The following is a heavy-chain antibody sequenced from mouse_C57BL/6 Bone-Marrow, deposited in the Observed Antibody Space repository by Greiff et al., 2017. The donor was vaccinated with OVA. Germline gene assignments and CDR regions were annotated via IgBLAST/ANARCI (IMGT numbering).Heavy chain of an antibody. J-gene: IGHJ3*01. Sequence: VKLQESGAELVKPGASVKISCKASGYAFSSYWMNWVKQRPGKGLEWIGQIYPGDGDTNYNGKFKGKATLTADKSSSTAYMQLSSLTSEDSAVYFCAVWSWFAYWGQGTLVTVSA. CDR2: IYPGDGDT. V-gene: IGHV1-80*01. CDR3: AVWSWFAY. CDR1: GYAFSSYW. D-gene: IGHD2-10*02.